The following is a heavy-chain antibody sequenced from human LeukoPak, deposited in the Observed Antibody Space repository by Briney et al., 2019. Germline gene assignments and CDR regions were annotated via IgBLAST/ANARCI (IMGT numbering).Heavy chain of an antibody. CDR2: IYTSGST. Sequence: SETLSLTCTVSGGSISSYYWSWIRQPAGKGLEWIGRIYTSGSTNYNPSLKSRVTISVDTSKNQFSLKLSSVTAADTAVYYCARYYYDSSGYYYHWYFDLWGRGTLVTVSS. CDR3: ARYYYDSSGYYYHWYFDL. V-gene: IGHV4-4*07. J-gene: IGHJ2*01. CDR1: GGSISSYY. D-gene: IGHD3-22*01.